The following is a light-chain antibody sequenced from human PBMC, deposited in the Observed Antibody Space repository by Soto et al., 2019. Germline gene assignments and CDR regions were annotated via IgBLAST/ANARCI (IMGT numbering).Light chain of an antibody. Sequence: DIQMTQSPSTLSASVGDRVTITCRASQSVGSWLAWYQQKPGKAPKLLIYKASRLESGAPSRFSGSESGTECTLTISNLQPDDFATYYCQQYHKFWTFGQGTKVEIK. V-gene: IGKV1-5*03. CDR3: QQYHKFWT. CDR1: QSVGSW. CDR2: KAS. J-gene: IGKJ1*01.